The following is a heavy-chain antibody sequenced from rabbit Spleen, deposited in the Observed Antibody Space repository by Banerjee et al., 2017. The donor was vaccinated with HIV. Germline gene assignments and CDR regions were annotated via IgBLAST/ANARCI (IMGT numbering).Heavy chain of an antibody. J-gene: IGHJ4*01. V-gene: IGHV1S40*01. Sequence: QSLEESGGDLVKPGASLTLTCTASGFSFSSNDYMCWVRQAPGKGLEWIACIAGSSSGFTYSATWAKGRFTCSKTSSTTVTLQMTSLTVADTATYFCARNPYHTATLWGPGTLVTVS. D-gene: IGHD7-1*01. CDR3: ARNPYHTATL. CDR1: GFSFSSNDY. CDR2: IAGSSSGFT.